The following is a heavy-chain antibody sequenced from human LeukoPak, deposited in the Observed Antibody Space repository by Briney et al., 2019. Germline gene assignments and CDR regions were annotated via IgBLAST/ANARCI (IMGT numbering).Heavy chain of an antibody. V-gene: IGHV3-23*01. Sequence: QPGESLRLSCAASGFTFNSYAMSWVRQAPGKELEWVSTISGGGGRTWYADSVKGRFTISRDNSKNTLYLQMNSLRADDTAVYYCARDRDCSITGCYDYYYYGLDVWGQGTTVTVSS. D-gene: IGHD2-2*01. CDR1: GFTFNSYA. CDR3: ARDRDCSITGCYDYYYYGLDV. CDR2: ISGGGGRT. J-gene: IGHJ6*02.